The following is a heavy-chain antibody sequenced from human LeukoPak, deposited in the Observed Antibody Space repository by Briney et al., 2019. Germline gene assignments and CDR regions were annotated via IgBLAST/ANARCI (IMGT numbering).Heavy chain of an antibody. CDR1: GYTFTSYD. D-gene: IGHD3-3*01. CDR2: MNPNSGNT. CDR3: ARGGGITIFGVVINGYYYYGMDV. J-gene: IGHJ6*02. V-gene: IGHV1-8*01. Sequence: ASVKVSCKASGYTFTSYDINWVRQATGQGLEWMGWMNPNSGNTGYAQKFQGRVTMTRNTSISTAYMELSSLRSEDTAVDYCARGGGITIFGVVINGYYYYGMDVWGQGTTVTVSS.